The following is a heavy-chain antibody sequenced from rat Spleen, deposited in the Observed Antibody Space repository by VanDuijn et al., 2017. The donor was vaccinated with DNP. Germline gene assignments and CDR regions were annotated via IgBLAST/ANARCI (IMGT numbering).Heavy chain of an antibody. J-gene: IGHJ2*01. V-gene: IGHV5-25*01. Sequence: EVQLVESGGGLVQPGRSLKLSCAASGFTFNNYYMAWVRQAPKKGLEWDATVSTSGNRPYYPDSVKGRFTISRDNTKNSLYLKMNSLKCEDTATYYCARHSRSTAITEYFDAWGQGVMVTVSS. CDR1: GFTFNNYY. CDR3: ARHSRSTAITEYFDA. D-gene: IGHD1-9*01. CDR2: VSTSGNRP.